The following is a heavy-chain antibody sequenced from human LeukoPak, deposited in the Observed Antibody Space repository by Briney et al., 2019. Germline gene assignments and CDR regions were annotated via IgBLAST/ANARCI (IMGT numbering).Heavy chain of an antibody. CDR3: ARVGHYYDSSGYSRPHDAFDI. Sequence: ASVKVSCKASGYTFTGYYMHWVRQAPGQGLEWMGWINPNSGGTNYAQKFQGRVTMTRDTSISTAYMELSRLRSDDTAVYYCARVGHYYDSSGYSRPHDAFDIWGQGTMVTVSS. CDR1: GYTFTGYY. D-gene: IGHD3-22*01. J-gene: IGHJ3*02. CDR2: INPNSGGT. V-gene: IGHV1-2*02.